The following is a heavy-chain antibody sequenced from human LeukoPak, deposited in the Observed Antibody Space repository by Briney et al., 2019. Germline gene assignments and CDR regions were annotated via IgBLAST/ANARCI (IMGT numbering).Heavy chain of an antibody. D-gene: IGHD3-22*01. CDR3: ARAPGSSSSWSYFDF. Sequence: PGGSLRLSCAASGFTFSSYAVHWVRQAPGKGLEWAAVISSDGKNKNYADSVKGRFTISRDNSKNTLYLQMNSLRAEDTAVYYCARAPGSSSSWSYFDFWGQGILVTVSP. J-gene: IGHJ4*02. CDR2: ISSDGKNK. CDR1: GFTFSSYA. V-gene: IGHV3-30*04.